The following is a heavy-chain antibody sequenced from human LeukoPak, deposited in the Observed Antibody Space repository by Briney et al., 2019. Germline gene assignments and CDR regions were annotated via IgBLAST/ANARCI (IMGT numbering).Heavy chain of an antibody. J-gene: IGHJ4*02. D-gene: IGHD4/OR15-4a*01. Sequence: ASVKVSCKTSAYTFTNFRIHWVRQAPGHGFEWMGWIGPSNHYTEYAHKLQDRLTLTTDTSTTTAHMVLRSLTFDDTAIYLCARDSYYGGHYSFFEHWGQGTLVTVSS. CDR3: ARDSYYGGHYSFFEH. CDR1: AYTFTNFR. V-gene: IGHV1-18*01. CDR2: IGPSNHYT.